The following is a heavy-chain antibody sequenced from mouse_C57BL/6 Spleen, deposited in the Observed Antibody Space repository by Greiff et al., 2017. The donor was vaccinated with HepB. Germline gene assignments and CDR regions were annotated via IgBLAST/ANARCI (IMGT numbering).Heavy chain of an antibody. Sequence: VQLQQSGPELVKPGASVKMSCKASGYTFTDYNMHWVKQSHGKSLEWIGYINPNNGGTSYNQKFKGKATLTVNKSSSTAYMELRSLTSEDSAVYYCARWVYYYGSSFDYWGQGTTLTVSS. CDR1: GYTFTDYN. CDR3: ARWVYYYGSSFDY. V-gene: IGHV1-22*01. CDR2: INPNNGGT. J-gene: IGHJ2*01. D-gene: IGHD1-1*01.